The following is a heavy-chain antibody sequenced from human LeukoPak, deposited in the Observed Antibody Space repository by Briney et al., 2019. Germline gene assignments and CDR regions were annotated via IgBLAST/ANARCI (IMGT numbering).Heavy chain of an antibody. CDR3: ARTGSAMDPFDN. D-gene: IGHD5-18*01. Sequence: GGSLRLSCAVSGFTFSDHYMDWVRQAPGKGLEWVGRTRNKVNSYTTEYAASVKGRFTISRDDSKNSLYLQMNSLKTEDTAVYYCARTGSAMDPFDNWGQGTLVTVSS. CDR2: TRNKVNSYTT. V-gene: IGHV3-72*01. J-gene: IGHJ4*02. CDR1: GFTFSDHY.